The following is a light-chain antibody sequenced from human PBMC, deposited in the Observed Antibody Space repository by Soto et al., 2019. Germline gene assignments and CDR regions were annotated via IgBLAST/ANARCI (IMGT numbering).Light chain of an antibody. V-gene: IGLV1-40*01. J-gene: IGLJ1*01. CDR2: ANI. Sequence: QSVLTQSPSTSGAPGQGVTISCTGSSSNIGAGYDVHWYQQLPGTAPKLLIFANINRPSGVPDRFSGSKSDTSASLATTGLRAEDEADYYCQSYDSSLSGYVFGTGTKVTVL. CDR1: SSNIGAGYD. CDR3: QSYDSSLSGYV.